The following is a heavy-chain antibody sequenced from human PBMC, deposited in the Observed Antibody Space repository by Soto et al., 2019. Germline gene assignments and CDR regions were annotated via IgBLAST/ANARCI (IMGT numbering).Heavy chain of an antibody. CDR2: ISSNGGST. Sequence: GGPLRISCSTSGVPFRSNAMHWVRRAPGNGLEYVSAISSNGGSTYYADCVKGRFTISRDNSKNTLYLQMSSLRAEDTAVYYCVKDDHSSSWYGPSVDYWGQGTLVPSPQ. CDR3: VKDDHSSSWYGPSVDY. CDR1: GVPFRSNA. D-gene: IGHD6-13*01. J-gene: IGHJ4*02. V-gene: IGHV3-64D*06.